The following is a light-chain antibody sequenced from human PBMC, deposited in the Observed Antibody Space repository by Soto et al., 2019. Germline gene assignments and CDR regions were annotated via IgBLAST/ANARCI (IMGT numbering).Light chain of an antibody. Sequence: QSALTQPASVSGSPGQSITISCTGTSSDIGAYNYVSWYQQHPGKAPKLVIYDVSNRPSGVSNRFSGSKSGNTASLIISGLQAEDETDYYCCSHTSSGTRVFGTGTKVTVL. CDR3: CSHTSSGTRV. J-gene: IGLJ1*01. CDR1: SSDIGAYNY. CDR2: DVS. V-gene: IGLV2-14*03.